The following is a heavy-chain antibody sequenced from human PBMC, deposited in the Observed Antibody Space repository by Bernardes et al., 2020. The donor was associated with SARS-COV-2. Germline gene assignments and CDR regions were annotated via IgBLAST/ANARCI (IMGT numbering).Heavy chain of an antibody. J-gene: IGHJ2*01. CDR1: GFTFSNYE. D-gene: IGHD2-15*01. CDR3: ARDNYGGTWPWHFDL. V-gene: IGHV3-48*03. Sequence: GRSLRVSCAASGFTFSNYEMNWVRQAPGKGLEWVSYITSSGSAIYYADSVKGRFTISRDNAKNSLYLQMNSLRAEDTAVYYCARDNYGGTWPWHFDLWGRGTLVTVSS. CDR2: ITSSGSAI.